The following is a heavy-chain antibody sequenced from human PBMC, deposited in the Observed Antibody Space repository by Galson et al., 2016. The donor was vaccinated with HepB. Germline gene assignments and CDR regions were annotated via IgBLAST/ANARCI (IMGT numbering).Heavy chain of an antibody. CDR1: GFTFTNYW. V-gene: IGHV3-74*01. CDR3: ARDDESAPGVPDF. D-gene: IGHD6-13*01. Sequence: RLSCAASGFTFTNYWLHWVRQAPGKGLVWLSRIHSDGETTSYAESMGGRFIIYRDNAENMLYLQMNGVRVEDTAVYYRARDDESAPGVPDFWGQGTLLTVSP. CDR2: IHSDGETT. J-gene: IGHJ4*02.